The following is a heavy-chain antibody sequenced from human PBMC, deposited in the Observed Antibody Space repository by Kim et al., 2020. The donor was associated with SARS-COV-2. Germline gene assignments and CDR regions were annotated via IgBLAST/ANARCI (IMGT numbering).Heavy chain of an antibody. Sequence: ASVKVSCKASGYTFTHYVMHWVRQAPGQRLEWMGWINAGNGNTKYSQNFQDRVIITRDTSATTAYMELSSLRSEDTAVYYCARGTQGQQSNWCDPWGQGTLVTVSS. D-gene: IGHD6-13*01. CDR3: ARGTQGQQSNWCDP. CDR2: INAGNGNT. CDR1: GYTFTHYV. V-gene: IGHV1-3*01. J-gene: IGHJ5*02.